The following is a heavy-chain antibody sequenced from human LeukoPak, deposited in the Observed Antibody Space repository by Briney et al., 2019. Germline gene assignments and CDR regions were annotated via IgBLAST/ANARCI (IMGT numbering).Heavy chain of an antibody. D-gene: IGHD6-19*01. CDR1: GFTFSSYE. J-gene: IGHJ4*02. CDR2: ISSSGSTI. Sequence: GGSLRLSCAASGFTFSSYEMNWVRQAPGKGLEWVSYISSSGSTIYYADSVKGRFTISRDNAKNSLYLQMNSLRAEDTAVYYCANSLESSGWYDYFDYWGQGTLVTVSS. CDR3: ANSLESSGWYDYFDY. V-gene: IGHV3-48*03.